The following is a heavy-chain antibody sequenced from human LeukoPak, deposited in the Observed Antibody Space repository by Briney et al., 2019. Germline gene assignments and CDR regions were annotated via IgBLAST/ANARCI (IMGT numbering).Heavy chain of an antibody. J-gene: IGHJ5*02. CDR2: IIGDGSTT. D-gene: IGHD2-15*01. CDR1: GFTFSDYW. CDR3: TRRVSATRWFDP. Sequence: PGGSLRLSCAASGFTFSDYWMHWVRQAPGKGLEWVSRIIGDGSTTIYADSVKGRFTISRDNAENTMYLQTNSLRVEDTAVYYCTRRVSATRWFDPWGQGTLVTVSS. V-gene: IGHV3-74*01.